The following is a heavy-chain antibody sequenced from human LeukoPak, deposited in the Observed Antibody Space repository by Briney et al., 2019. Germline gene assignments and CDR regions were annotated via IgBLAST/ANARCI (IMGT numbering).Heavy chain of an antibody. D-gene: IGHD6-13*01. J-gene: IGHJ4*02. CDR2: IIPIFGTA. V-gene: IGHV1-69*05. Sequence: ASVKVSCKASGGTFSSYAISWARQAPGQGLEWMGGIIPIFGTANYAQKFQGRVTMTRDTSTSTVYMELSSLRSEDTAVYYCARVLAAAGVPFDYWGQGTLVTVSS. CDR1: GGTFSSYA. CDR3: ARVLAAAGVPFDY.